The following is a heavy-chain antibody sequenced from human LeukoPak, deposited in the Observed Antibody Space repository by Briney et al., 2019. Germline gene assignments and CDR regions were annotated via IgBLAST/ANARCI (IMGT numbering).Heavy chain of an antibody. CDR3: AAWGGYSYGIPPYYFDY. Sequence: SETLSLTCTVSGGSISSYYWSWIRQPAGKGREWIGRIYTRGSTNYNPSLKSRVTMSVDTSKNQFSLKLSPVTAADTAVSCCAAWGGYSYGIPPYYFDYWGQGTLVTVSS. D-gene: IGHD5-18*01. J-gene: IGHJ4*02. V-gene: IGHV4-4*07. CDR2: IYTRGST. CDR1: GGSISSYY.